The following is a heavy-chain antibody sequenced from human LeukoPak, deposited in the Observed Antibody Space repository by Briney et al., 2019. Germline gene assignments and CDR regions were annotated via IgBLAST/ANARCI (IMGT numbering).Heavy chain of an antibody. J-gene: IGHJ4*02. Sequence: ASVKVSCKASGYSFTSNYIHWVRQAPGQGLEWMGWISAYNGNTIYAQKFQGRVTMTTDTSTSTAYMELRSLRSDDTAVYYCARVGSGYSYGKIDNWGQGTLVTVSS. D-gene: IGHD5-18*01. V-gene: IGHV1-18*04. CDR3: ARVGSGYSYGKIDN. CDR2: ISAYNGNT. CDR1: GYSFTSNY.